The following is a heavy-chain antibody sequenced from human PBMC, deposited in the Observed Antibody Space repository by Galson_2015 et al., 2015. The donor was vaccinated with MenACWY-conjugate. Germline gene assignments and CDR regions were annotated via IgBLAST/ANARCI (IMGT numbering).Heavy chain of an antibody. CDR2: INSDGRST. CDR3: ARLGGNYRTTSHFDY. CDR1: GFTFRRFG. D-gene: IGHD1-26*01. J-gene: IGHJ4*02. Sequence: SLRLSCAASGFTFRRFGMHWVRQAPGKGLVWVSRINSDGRSTSYADSVKGRFTISRDNAKNTLYLQMNSLRAEDTAVYYCARLGGNYRTTSHFDYWGQGTLVTVSS. V-gene: IGHV3-74*01.